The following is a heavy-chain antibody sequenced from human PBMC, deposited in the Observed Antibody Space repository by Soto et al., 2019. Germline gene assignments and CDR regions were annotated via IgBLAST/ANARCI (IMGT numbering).Heavy chain of an antibody. V-gene: IGHV5-10-1*01. CDR3: ARQAHDAFDI. CDR2: IDLSDSYT. Sequence: GESLKISCKGSGYSFTSYWISWVRQMPGKGLEWMGRIDLSDSYTNYSPSFQGHVTISADKSISTAYLQWSSLKASDTAMYYCARQAHDAFDIWGQGTMVTVSS. J-gene: IGHJ3*02. CDR1: GYSFTSYW.